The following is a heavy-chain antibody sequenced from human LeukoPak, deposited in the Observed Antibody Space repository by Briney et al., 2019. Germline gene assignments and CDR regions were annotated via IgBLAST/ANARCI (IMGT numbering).Heavy chain of an antibody. J-gene: IGHJ3*02. CDR3: ARDVSRAFDI. CDR1: GASISSYY. CDR2: IYYSGST. V-gene: IGHV4-59*01. Sequence: SETLSLTCTVSGASISSYYWSWIRQPPGKGLEWIGYIYYSGSTNYNPSLKSRLTISVDTSKNQFSLKLSSVTAADTAVYCCARDVSRAFDIWGQGTMVTVSS.